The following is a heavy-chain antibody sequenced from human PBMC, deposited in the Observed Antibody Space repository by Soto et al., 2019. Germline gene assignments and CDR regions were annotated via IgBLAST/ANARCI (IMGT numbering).Heavy chain of an antibody. D-gene: IGHD3-3*01. Sequence: QLHLVQSGAVVKKPGASVTVSCSASGYPVTAYYMHWVRQAPGRGLEWMGGINPATGAAKYTQTFQGRVTMTRETATSTGFMELSGLTDEDTAVFYCARGGGVGVAGSAAFDMWGQGTLVTVSS. CDR1: GYPVTAYY. J-gene: IGHJ3*02. V-gene: IGHV1-2*02. CDR2: INPATGAA. CDR3: ARGGGVGVAGSAAFDM.